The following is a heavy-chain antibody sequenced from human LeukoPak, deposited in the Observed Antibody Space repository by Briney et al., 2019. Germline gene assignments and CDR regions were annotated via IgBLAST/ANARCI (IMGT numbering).Heavy chain of an antibody. CDR3: ARDSYYYDSSGSLDY. J-gene: IGHJ4*02. D-gene: IGHD3-22*01. V-gene: IGHV3-21*01. CDR2: ISSSSSYI. Sequence: GGSLRLSCAASGFTFGGYAMNWVRQAPGKGLEWVSSISSSSSYIYYADSVKGRFTISRDNAKNSLYLQMNSLRAEDTAVYYCARDSYYYDSSGSLDYWGQGTLVTVSS. CDR1: GFTFGGYA.